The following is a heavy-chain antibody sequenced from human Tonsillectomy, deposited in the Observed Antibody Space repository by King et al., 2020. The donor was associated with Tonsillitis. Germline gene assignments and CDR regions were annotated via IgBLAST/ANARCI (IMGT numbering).Heavy chain of an antibody. Sequence: VQLQESGPGLVKPSQTLSLTCTVSGGSISSGSYYWSWIRQPAGEGLEWIGRIYVGGSTNYNPSLERRVTMSVETSKNQFSLKLSSGTAADTAVDYCARGRDILTGVSLFDPWGQGTLVTVSS. CDR1: GGSISSGSYY. J-gene: IGHJ5*02. V-gene: IGHV4-61*02. D-gene: IGHD3-9*01. CDR3: ARGRDILTGVSLFDP. CDR2: IYVGGST.